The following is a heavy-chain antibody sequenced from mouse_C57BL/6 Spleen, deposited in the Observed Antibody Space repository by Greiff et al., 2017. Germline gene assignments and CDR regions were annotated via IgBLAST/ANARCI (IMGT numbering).Heavy chain of an antibody. D-gene: IGHD1-1*01. CDR2: LDPTSGGT. Sequence: VQLQQSGAELVKPGASVKLSCKASGYTFTSYWMHWVKQRPGRGLEWIGRLDPTSGGTKYNEKFKNNATLTVDKPSSPAYMQLSSLTSEGSAVYFCARLGLRCWYFDVWGTGTTLTVSS. V-gene: IGHV1-72*01. CDR3: ARLGLRCWYFDV. CDR1: GYTFTSYW. J-gene: IGHJ1*03.